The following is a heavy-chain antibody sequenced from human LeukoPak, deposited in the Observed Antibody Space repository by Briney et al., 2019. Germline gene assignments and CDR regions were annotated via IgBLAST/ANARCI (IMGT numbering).Heavy chain of an antibody. V-gene: IGHV1-18*01. CDR1: GYTFTSYG. Sequence: ASVKVSCKASGYTFTSYGISWVRQAPGQGLEWMGWISAYNGNTNYAQKLQGRVTMTTDTSTSTAYMELRSLRSDDTAVYYCARRSETYHDILTGYYYYYYMDVWGKGTTVTVSS. J-gene: IGHJ6*03. CDR3: ARRSETYHDILTGYYYYYYMDV. CDR2: ISAYNGNT. D-gene: IGHD3-9*01.